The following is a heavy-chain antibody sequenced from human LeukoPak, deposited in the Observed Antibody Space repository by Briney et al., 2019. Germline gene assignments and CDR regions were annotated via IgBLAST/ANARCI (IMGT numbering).Heavy chain of an antibody. D-gene: IGHD2-15*01. CDR1: GFTFSSYA. Sequence: GGSLRLSCAASGFTFSSYAMHWVRQAPGKGLEWVAVISYDGSNKYCADSVKGRFTISRDNSKNTLYLQMNSLRAEDTAVYYCARDNKVVAAVDYWGQGTLVTVSS. CDR2: ISYDGSNK. J-gene: IGHJ4*02. V-gene: IGHV3-30-3*01. CDR3: ARDNKVVAAVDY.